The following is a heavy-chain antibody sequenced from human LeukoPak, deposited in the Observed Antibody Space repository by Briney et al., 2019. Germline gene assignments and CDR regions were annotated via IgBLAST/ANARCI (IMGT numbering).Heavy chain of an antibody. CDR2: IYPGDSDI. Sequence: GESLKISFMGTGYSFTSYWIGWVRQMPGKGLEWMGAIYPGDSDISYSSSFHGPVTISADTSISTAYLQWSSLKASDTAMYYCARQCPYSSGWSPAYYYYYMDVWGKGTTVTVSS. CDR3: ARQCPYSSGWSPAYYYYYMDV. V-gene: IGHV5-51*01. J-gene: IGHJ6*03. D-gene: IGHD6-19*01. CDR1: GYSFTSYW.